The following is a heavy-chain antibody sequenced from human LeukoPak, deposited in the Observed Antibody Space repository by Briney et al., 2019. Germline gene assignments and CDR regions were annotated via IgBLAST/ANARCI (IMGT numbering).Heavy chain of an antibody. CDR3: ARRYYDSSGYYYEVDY. J-gene: IGHJ4*02. Sequence: ASVKVSCKASGYTFTSYGISWVRQAPGQGLEWMGWISAYNGNTNYAQKLQGRVTMTTDTSTSTAYMELRSLRSDDTAAYYCARRYYDSSGYYYEVDYWGQGTLVTVSS. V-gene: IGHV1-18*01. CDR2: ISAYNGNT. D-gene: IGHD3-22*01. CDR1: GYTFTSYG.